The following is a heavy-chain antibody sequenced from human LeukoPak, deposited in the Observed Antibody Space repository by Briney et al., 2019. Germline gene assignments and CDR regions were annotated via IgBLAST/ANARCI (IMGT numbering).Heavy chain of an antibody. CDR3: ARAVVGTPDY. J-gene: IGHJ4*02. CDR1: GFTFSSYA. V-gene: IGHV3-23*01. CDR2: ISASGGST. D-gene: IGHD4-23*01. Sequence: PGGSLRLSCAASGFTFSSYAMSWVRQAPGKGLEWVSAISASGGSTYYADSVKGRFTISRDNSKNTLYLQMNSLRAEDTAVYYCARAVVGTPDYWGQGTLVTVSS.